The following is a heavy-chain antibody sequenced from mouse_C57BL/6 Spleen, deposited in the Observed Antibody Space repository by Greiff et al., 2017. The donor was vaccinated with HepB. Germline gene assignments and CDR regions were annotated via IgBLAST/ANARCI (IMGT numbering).Heavy chain of an antibody. J-gene: IGHJ1*03. CDR3: SRSLDGYYWDFDV. CDR2: ISSGSSTI. V-gene: IGHV5-17*01. CDR1: GFTFSDYG. Sequence: EVMLVESGGGLVKPGGSLKLSCAASGFTFSDYGMHWVRQAPEKGLEWVAYISSGSSTIYYADTVKGRFTISRDNAKNTLFLQMTSLSSEDTAMYYCSRSLDGYYWDFDVWGTGTTVTVSS. D-gene: IGHD2-3*01.